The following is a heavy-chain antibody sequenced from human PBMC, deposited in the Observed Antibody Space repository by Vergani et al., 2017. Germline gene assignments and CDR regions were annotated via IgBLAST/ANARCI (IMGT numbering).Heavy chain of an antibody. J-gene: IGHJ4*02. CDR1: GGSFSGYY. Sequence: QVQLQQWGAGLLKPSETLSLTCAVYGGSFSGYYWSWIRQPPGKGLEWIGEINHSGSTNYNPSLKSRVTISVDTSKNQFSLKLSSVTAADTAVYYCARGMFYPNFDYWGQGTLVTASS. D-gene: IGHD3-10*02. V-gene: IGHV4-34*01. CDR2: INHSGST. CDR3: ARGMFYPNFDY.